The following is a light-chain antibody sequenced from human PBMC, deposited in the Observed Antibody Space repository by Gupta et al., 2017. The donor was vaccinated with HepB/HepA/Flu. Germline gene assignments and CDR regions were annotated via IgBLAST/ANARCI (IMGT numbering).Light chain of an antibody. CDR2: DAS. J-gene: IGKJ4*01. CDR1: QGSSTY. CDR3: QQLNSYPLT. Sequence: DIPFTQSPSFLSASVGDRVAITGRASQGSSTYLAGYQQKSGKAPKLLIYDASTLQSGIPSRFSGSGSGTEFTLTISSLQPEDFATYYCQQLNSYPLTFGGGTKVEIK. V-gene: IGKV1-9*01.